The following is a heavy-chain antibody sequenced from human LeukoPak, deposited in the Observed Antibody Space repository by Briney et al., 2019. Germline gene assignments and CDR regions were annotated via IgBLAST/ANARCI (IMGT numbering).Heavy chain of an antibody. Sequence: ASVRVSCKASGFTFTSFGFSWVRQAPGQGLEWMGWISAYNGNTNYAQSLQGRVTMTTDASTSTVYMELRSLRSDDTAVYYCGRWRESSNWPPGYLQHWGQGTLVIVSS. CDR2: ISAYNGNT. CDR3: GRWRESSNWPPGYLQH. J-gene: IGHJ1*01. V-gene: IGHV1-18*01. CDR1: GFTFTSFG. D-gene: IGHD4-11*01.